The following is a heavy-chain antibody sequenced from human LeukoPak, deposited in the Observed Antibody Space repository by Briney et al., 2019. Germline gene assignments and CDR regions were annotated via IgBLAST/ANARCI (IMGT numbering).Heavy chain of an antibody. J-gene: IGHJ5*02. CDR2: IYYSGST. CDR1: GGSISSGDYY. D-gene: IGHD2-2*01. CDR3: ARVCFVVPSPLFDP. V-gene: IGHV4-30-4*08. Sequence: SETLSLTCTVSGGSISSGDYYWSWIRQPPGKGLEWIGYIYYSGSTYYNPSLKSRVTISVDTSKNQFSLKLSSVTAADTAVYYCARVCFVVPSPLFDPWGQGTLVTVSS.